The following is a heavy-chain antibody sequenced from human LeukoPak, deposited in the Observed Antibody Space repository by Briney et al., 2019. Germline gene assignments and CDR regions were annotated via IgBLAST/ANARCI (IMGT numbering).Heavy chain of an antibody. D-gene: IGHD6-19*01. CDR3: ARSHIAVAGYYFDY. J-gene: IGHJ4*02. Sequence: SETLSLTCTVSGGSISRYYWSWIRQPPGKGLEWIGSIYYSGSPYYNPSLKSRVTISLDTSKNQFSLKLSSVTAADTAVYYCARSHIAVAGYYFDYWGQGTLVTVSS. CDR1: GGSISRYY. V-gene: IGHV4-59*12. CDR2: IYYSGSP.